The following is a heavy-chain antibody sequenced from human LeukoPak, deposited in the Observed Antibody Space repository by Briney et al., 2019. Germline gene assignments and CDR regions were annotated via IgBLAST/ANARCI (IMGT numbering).Heavy chain of an antibody. D-gene: IGHD6-19*01. J-gene: IGHJ3*02. Sequence: SETLSLTCAVYGGSFSGYYWSWIRQPPGKGLEWIGEINHSGSTNYNPSLKSRVTISVDTSKNQFSLKLSSVTAADTAVYYCARVPPVADAFDIWGQGTMVTVSS. CDR3: ARVPPVADAFDI. CDR2: INHSGST. CDR1: GGSFSGYY. V-gene: IGHV4-34*01.